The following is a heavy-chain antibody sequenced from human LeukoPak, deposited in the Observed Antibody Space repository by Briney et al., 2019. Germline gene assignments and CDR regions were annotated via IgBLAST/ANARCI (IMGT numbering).Heavy chain of an antibody. D-gene: IGHD7-27*01. CDR2: IYYSGST. CDR3: ASLANWDPFDY. CDR1: GDSFSGYY. J-gene: IGHJ4*02. V-gene: IGHV4-59*12. Sequence: SETLSLTCTVSGDSFSGYYWSWIRQPPGKGLEWIGFIYYSGSTNYNPSLKSRVTISLDRSKNQFSLKLSSVTAADTAVYYCASLANWDPFDYWGQGTLVTVSS.